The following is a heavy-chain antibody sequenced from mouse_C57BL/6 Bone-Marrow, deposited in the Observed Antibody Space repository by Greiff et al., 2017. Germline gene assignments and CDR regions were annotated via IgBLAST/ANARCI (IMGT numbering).Heavy chain of an antibody. J-gene: IGHJ4*01. V-gene: IGHV1-42*01. CDR3: ARGLLDAMDY. Sequence: EVQLQQSGPELVKPGASVKISCKASGYSFTGYYMNWVKQSPEKSLEWIGEINPSTGGTTYKQKFKAKATLTVDKSSSTSYMQLKSLTSEDSAVYYCARGLLDAMDYWGQGTSVTVSS. CDR1: GYSFTGYY. D-gene: IGHD2-3*01. CDR2: INPSTGGT.